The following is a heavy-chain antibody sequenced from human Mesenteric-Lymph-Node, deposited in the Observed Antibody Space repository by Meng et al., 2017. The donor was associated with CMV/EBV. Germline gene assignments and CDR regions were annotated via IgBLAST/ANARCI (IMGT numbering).Heavy chain of an antibody. CDR3: ARGVIDYYGSGKEGWFDS. D-gene: IGHD3-10*01. V-gene: IGHV4-34*01. Sequence: GSLRLSCAVYGGSFSGYDWNWIRQPPGKGLEWIGEINHSGSTNYNPSLKTRVTISVDTSKNQFSLKLSSVTAADTAVYYCARGVIDYYGSGKEGWFDSWGQGTLVTVSS. J-gene: IGHJ5*01. CDR1: GGSFSGYD. CDR2: INHSGST.